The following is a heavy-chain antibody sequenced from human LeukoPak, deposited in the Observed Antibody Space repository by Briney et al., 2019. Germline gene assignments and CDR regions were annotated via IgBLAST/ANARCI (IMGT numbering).Heavy chain of an antibody. CDR2: IDTDGSNT. D-gene: IGHD1-7*01. Sequence: GGSLRLSCAASGFTFSSYWMHWVRQAPGKGLVWVSRIDTDGSNTACADSVKGRFTISRDNAKNTLYLQMNSLRAEDTAVYYCTRGGTTLDYWGQGTLVTVSS. CDR1: GFTFSSYW. J-gene: IGHJ4*02. V-gene: IGHV3-74*01. CDR3: TRGGTTLDY.